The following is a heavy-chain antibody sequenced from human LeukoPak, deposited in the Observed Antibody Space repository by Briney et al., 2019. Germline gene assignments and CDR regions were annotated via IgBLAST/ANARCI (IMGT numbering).Heavy chain of an antibody. CDR2: IHHSGST. Sequence: SETLSLTCTVSGYSISSGYYWGWIRQPPGKGLEWIGSIHHSGSTYYNPSLKSRVTISVDTSKNQLSLKLSSVTAADTAVYYCARDIEGYSSGWPEYYYYMDVWGKGTTVTVSS. V-gene: IGHV4-38-2*02. D-gene: IGHD6-19*01. CDR3: ARDIEGYSSGWPEYYYYMDV. CDR1: GYSISSGYY. J-gene: IGHJ6*03.